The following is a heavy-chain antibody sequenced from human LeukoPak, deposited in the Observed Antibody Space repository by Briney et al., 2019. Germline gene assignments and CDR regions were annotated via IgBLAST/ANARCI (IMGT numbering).Heavy chain of an antibody. CDR2: IFYSGST. V-gene: IGHV4-39*07. D-gene: IGHD6-19*01. CDR3: ARGVRIAVASYGY. CDR1: GGSISSSNYY. Sequence: MSSETLSLTCTVSGGSISSSNYYWGWIRQPPGKGLEWIGNIFYSGSTYYSPSLKSRVTISVDTSKNQFSLKLSSVTAADTAVYYCARGVRIAVASYGYWGQGTLVTVSS. J-gene: IGHJ4*02.